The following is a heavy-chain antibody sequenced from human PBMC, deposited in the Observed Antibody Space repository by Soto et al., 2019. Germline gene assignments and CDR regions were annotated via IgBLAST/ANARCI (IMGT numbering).Heavy chain of an antibody. J-gene: IGHJ3*02. D-gene: IGHD3-16*02. CDR2: IKSKTDGGTT. Sequence: GGSLRLSCAASGFTFSNAWMNWVRQAPGKGLEWVGRIKSKTDGGTTDYAAPVKGRFTISRDDSKNTLYLQMNSLKTEDTAVYYCTTDGYDYVWGSYLDAFDIWGQGTMVTVSS. V-gene: IGHV3-15*07. CDR1: GFTFSNAW. CDR3: TTDGYDYVWGSYLDAFDI.